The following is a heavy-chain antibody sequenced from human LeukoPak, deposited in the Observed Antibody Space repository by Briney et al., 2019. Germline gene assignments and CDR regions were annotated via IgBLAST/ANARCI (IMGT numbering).Heavy chain of an antibody. Sequence: ASVKVSYKASGYTFTGYYMHWVRQAPGQGLEWMGWINPNSGGTNCAQKFQGRVTMTRDTSISTAYMELSRLRSDDTAVYYCARRRPAFKREGYNLYYYYYMDVWGKGTTVTVSS. CDR3: ARRRPAFKREGYNLYYYYYMDV. CDR2: INPNSGGT. D-gene: IGHD5-24*01. J-gene: IGHJ6*03. V-gene: IGHV1-2*02. CDR1: GYTFTGYY.